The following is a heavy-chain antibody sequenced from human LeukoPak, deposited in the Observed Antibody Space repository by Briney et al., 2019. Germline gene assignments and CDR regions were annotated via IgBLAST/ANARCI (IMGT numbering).Heavy chain of an antibody. J-gene: IGHJ4*02. V-gene: IGHV4-34*01. D-gene: IGHD1-26*01. Sequence: PSETLSLTCAVYGGSFSGYYWSWIRQPPGKWLEWIGEINHSGSTNYNPSLKSRVTISVDTSKNQFSLKLSSVTAADTAVYYCARGRRRPSGSYYYWGQGTLVTVSS. CDR3: ARGRRRPSGSYYY. CDR2: INHSGST. CDR1: GGSFSGYY.